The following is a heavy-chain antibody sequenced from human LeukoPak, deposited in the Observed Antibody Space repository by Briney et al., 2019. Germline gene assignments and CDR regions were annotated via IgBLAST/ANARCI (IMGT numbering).Heavy chain of an antibody. J-gene: IGHJ4*02. CDR2: INSDGCST. Sequence: PGGSLRLSCAASGFTFSSYWMHWVRQAPGKGLVWVSRINSDGCSTSYADSVKGRFTISRDNAKNTLYLQMNSLRAEDTAVYYCASGYSSGWSRDYWGQGTLVTVSS. CDR3: ASGYSSGWSRDY. D-gene: IGHD6-19*01. CDR1: GFTFSSYW. V-gene: IGHV3-74*01.